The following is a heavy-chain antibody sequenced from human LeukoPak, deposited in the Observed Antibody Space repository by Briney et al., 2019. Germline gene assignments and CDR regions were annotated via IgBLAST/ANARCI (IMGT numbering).Heavy chain of an antibody. CDR3: ARDNSVGDYAWWFDP. D-gene: IGHD1-26*01. CDR2: ISAYNGNT. J-gene: IGHJ5*02. Sequence: SVKVSCKASGYTFTSYGISWVRQAPGQGLEWMGWISAYNGNTNYAQKLQGRVTMTTDTSTSTDYMELSSLRSDDTAVYFCARDNSVGDYAWWFDPWGQGTLVTVSS. V-gene: IGHV1-18*01. CDR1: GYTFTSYG.